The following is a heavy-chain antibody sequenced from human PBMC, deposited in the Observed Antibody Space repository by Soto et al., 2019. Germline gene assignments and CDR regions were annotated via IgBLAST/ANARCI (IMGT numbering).Heavy chain of an antibody. CDR1: GGSIRSGDYY. D-gene: IGHD6-13*01. CDR3: AREIMAADHFDY. Sequence: QIQLHESGPGLVKPSQTLSLTCTVSGGSIRSGDYYWSWIRQTPERGLEWCGYVHYSGSTFYNPSLKSRATISLDTSRNQFSLNLSSVTAADSAVYYCAREIMAADHFDYWGQGALVTVSS. V-gene: IGHV4-30-4*01. J-gene: IGHJ4*02. CDR2: VHYSGST.